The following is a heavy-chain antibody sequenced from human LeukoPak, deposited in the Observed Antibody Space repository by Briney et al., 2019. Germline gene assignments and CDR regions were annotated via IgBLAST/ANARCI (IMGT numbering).Heavy chain of an antibody. J-gene: IGHJ6*02. D-gene: IGHD6-19*01. Sequence: GGSLRLSCAASGFTFSSYGMHWVRQAPGKGLEWVAVIWYDGSNKYYADSVKGRFTISRDNARNTLYLQMNSLRGEDAAVYYCARGLAGAYRIMDVWGQGTTVTVS. V-gene: IGHV3-33*03. CDR3: ARGLAGAYRIMDV. CDR1: GFTFSSYG. CDR2: IWYDGSNK.